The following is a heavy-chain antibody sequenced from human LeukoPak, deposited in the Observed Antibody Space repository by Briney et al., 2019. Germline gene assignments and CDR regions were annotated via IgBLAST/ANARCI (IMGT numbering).Heavy chain of an antibody. J-gene: IGHJ4*02. Sequence: GGSLRLSCAASGFTFSNFAMHWVRQAPGKGLDWVAVISYDENTEHYTDSVKGRFAISRDNSKNTLYLQLNSLRAEDTAVYYCVKARMPHCGTDCLESWGQGTLVTVSS. CDR2: ISYDENTE. V-gene: IGHV3-30*09. CDR3: VKARMPHCGTDCLES. D-gene: IGHD2-21*02. CDR1: GFTFSNFA.